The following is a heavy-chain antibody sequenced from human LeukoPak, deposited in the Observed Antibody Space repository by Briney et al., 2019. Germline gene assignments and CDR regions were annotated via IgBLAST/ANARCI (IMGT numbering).Heavy chain of an antibody. V-gene: IGHV4-59*08. D-gene: IGHD3-16*01. CDR1: GGSIRGYY. CDR3: AVGATHYYMDV. Sequence: PSETLSLTCTVSGGSIRGYYWSWVRQPPGKGLEWFAYIYYSGSTNYNPSLKSRVTISLDTSKNQFSLKLSSVTAADTAVYYCAVGATHYYMDVWGKGTTVTVSS. J-gene: IGHJ6*03. CDR2: IYYSGST.